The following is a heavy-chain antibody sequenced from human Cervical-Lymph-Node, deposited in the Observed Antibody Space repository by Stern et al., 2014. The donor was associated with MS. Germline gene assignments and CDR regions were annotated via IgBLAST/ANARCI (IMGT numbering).Heavy chain of an antibody. D-gene: IGHD6-25*01. CDR2: IYYSGST. V-gene: IGHV4-59*01. CDR1: GGSISSYY. J-gene: IGHJ4*02. Sequence: QMQLVQSGPGLVKPSETLSLTCTVSGGSISSYYWSWIRQPPGKGLEWIGYIYYSGSTNYNPSLKSRVTISVDTSKNQFSLKLSSVTAADTAVYYCARGAADGPDYWGQGTLVTVSS. CDR3: ARGAADGPDY.